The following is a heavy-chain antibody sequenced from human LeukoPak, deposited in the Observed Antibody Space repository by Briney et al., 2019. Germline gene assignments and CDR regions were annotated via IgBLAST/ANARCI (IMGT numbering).Heavy chain of an antibody. J-gene: IGHJ4*02. CDR2: IRSKAYGGTT. D-gene: IGHD4-17*01. CDR3: TRAVGGDYGDY. V-gene: IGHV3-49*04. CDR1: GFTFCDYA. Sequence: GGSLRLSCTASGFTFCDYAMSWVRQAPGKGLEWVGFIRSKAYGGTTEYAASVKGRFTISRDDSKSIAYLQMNSLKTEDTAVYYCTRAVGGDYGDYWGQGTLVTVSS.